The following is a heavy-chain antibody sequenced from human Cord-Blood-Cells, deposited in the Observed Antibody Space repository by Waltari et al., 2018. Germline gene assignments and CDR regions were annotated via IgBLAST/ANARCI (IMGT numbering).Heavy chain of an antibody. J-gene: IGHJ4*02. V-gene: IGHV1-2*02. CDR1: GYTFTGYS. CDR2: INPNRGGT. Sequence: QVQLVQSGAEVKKPGASVKVSCKASGYTFTGYSMHWVRQAPGQGLEWMGWINPNRGGTNYAQKFQGRVTMTRDTSISTAYMELSRLRSDDTAVYYCASRITGLFDYWGQGTLVTVSS. D-gene: IGHD1-20*01. CDR3: ASRITGLFDY.